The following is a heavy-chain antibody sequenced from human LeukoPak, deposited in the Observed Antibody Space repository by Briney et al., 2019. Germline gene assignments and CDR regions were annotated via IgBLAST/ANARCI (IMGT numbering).Heavy chain of an antibody. CDR2: INSNNDGGTT. CDR3: TPVMVEDRGF. J-gene: IGHJ4*02. CDR1: GFIFNKAW. V-gene: IGHV3-15*01. D-gene: IGHD2-21*01. Sequence: GGSLRLSCAASGFIFNKAWMNWVRQAPGKGPEWVGRINSNNDGGTTDYASPVEGRFIISRDDSKNTIYLQMNRLIIDDTAIYYCTPVMVEDRGFWGQGTLVTVSS.